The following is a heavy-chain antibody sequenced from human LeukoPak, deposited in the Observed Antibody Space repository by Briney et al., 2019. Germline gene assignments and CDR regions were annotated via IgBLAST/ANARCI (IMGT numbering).Heavy chain of an antibody. Sequence: GGSLRLSCAASGFTFSSYGMHWVRQAPGKGLEWVAFIRYDGSNKYYADSVKGRFTISRDNSKSTLYLQMNSLRAEDTAVYYCAKLPIMVRGVIDYWGQGTLVTVSS. J-gene: IGHJ4*02. CDR2: IRYDGSNK. CDR3: AKLPIMVRGVIDY. CDR1: GFTFSSYG. V-gene: IGHV3-30*02. D-gene: IGHD3-10*01.